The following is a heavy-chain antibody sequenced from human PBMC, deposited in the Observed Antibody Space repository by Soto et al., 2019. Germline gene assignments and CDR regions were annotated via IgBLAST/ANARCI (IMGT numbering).Heavy chain of an antibody. CDR1: GYTFTRYY. CDR2: INPSGGST. Sequence: ASLKRSCKASGYTFTRYYMHWLRHAPGQGLEWMGIINPSGGSTSYAQKFQGRVTMTRDTSTSTVYMELSSLRSEDTAVYYCARVRRSSGYYYGYWGQGTPVTVSS. D-gene: IGHD3-22*01. J-gene: IGHJ4*02. V-gene: IGHV1-46*01. CDR3: ARVRRSSGYYYGY.